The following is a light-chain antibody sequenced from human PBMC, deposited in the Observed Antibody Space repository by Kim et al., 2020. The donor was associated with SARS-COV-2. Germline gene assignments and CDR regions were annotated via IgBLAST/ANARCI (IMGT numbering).Light chain of an antibody. J-gene: IGKJ4*01. Sequence: ATINCKSSQSVLYSSNNKNYLAWYQQKPGQPPKLLIYWASTRESGVPDRFSGSGSGTDFTLTISSLQAEDVAAYYCQQYYSPPLTFGGGTKVDIK. CDR1: QSVLYSSNNKNY. V-gene: IGKV4-1*01. CDR3: QQYYSPPLT. CDR2: WAS.